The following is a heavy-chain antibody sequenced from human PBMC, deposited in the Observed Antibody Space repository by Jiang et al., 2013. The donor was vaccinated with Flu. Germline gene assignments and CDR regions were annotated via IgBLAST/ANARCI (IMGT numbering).Heavy chain of an antibody. CDR3: ATGPYSSSWSDY. CDR2: IYPGDSDT. J-gene: IGHJ4*02. D-gene: IGHD6-13*01. Sequence: YWIGWVRQMPGKGLEWMGIIYPGDSDTRYSPSFQGQVTISADKSISTAYLQWSSLKASDTAMYYCATGPYSSSWSDYWGQGTLVTVSS. V-gene: IGHV5-51*01. CDR1: YW.